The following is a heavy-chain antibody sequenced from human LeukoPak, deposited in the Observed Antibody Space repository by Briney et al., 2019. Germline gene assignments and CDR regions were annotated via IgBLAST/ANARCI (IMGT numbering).Heavy chain of an antibody. J-gene: IGHJ3*02. CDR3: AKVHRQQLVPYAFDI. D-gene: IGHD6-13*01. V-gene: IGHV3-23*01. CDR2: ISGSGGST. CDR1: GFTFSSYA. Sequence: GGSLRLSCAASGFTFSSYAMSWVRQAPGKGLEWVSAISGSGGSTYYADSVEGRFTISRDNSKNTLYLQMNSLRAEDTAVYYCAKVHRQQLVPYAFDIWGQGTMVTVSS.